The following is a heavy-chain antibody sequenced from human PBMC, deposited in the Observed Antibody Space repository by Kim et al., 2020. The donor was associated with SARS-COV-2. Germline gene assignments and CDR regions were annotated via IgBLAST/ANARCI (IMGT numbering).Heavy chain of an antibody. CDR3: ARSVTTPPYYFDY. Sequence: GGSLRLSCAASGFTFSSYWMSWVRQAPGKGLEWVANIKQDGSEKYYVDSVKGRFTISRDNAKHSLYLQMNSLRAEDTAVYYCARSVTTPPYYFDYWGQGTLVTVSS. D-gene: IGHD1-1*01. CDR1: GFTFSSYW. J-gene: IGHJ4*02. CDR2: IKQDGSEK. V-gene: IGHV3-7*01.